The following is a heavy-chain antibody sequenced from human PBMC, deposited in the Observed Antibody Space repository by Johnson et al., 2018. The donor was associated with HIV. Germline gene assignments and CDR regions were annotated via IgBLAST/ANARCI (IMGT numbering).Heavy chain of an antibody. CDR1: GFTFSSYW. Sequence: VQLVESGGGLVQSGGSLRLSCAASGFTFSSYWMSWVRQAPGKGLELVANIKQDGSEKYYVDSVKGRFAISRDNAENSLYLQMNSLRVEDTAGYYCARGTRLGAPSNLDAFDIWGQGTKVTVSS. CDR3: ARGTRLGAPSNLDAFDI. V-gene: IGHV3-7*01. D-gene: IGHD1-7*01. CDR2: IKQDGSEK. J-gene: IGHJ3*02.